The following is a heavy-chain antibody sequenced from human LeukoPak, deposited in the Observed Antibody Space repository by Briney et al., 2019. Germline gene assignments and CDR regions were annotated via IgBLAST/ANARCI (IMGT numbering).Heavy chain of an antibody. CDR3: ARDSPPRYYGSGTHVDWFDP. J-gene: IGHJ5*02. Sequence: GASVKVSCKASGYTFTGYYMHWVRQAPGQGLEWMGWINPNSGGTNYAQKFQGRVTMTRDTSISTAYMELSRLRSDDTAVYYCARDSPPRYYGSGTHVDWFDPWGQGTLVTVSS. CDR2: INPNSGGT. V-gene: IGHV1-2*02. CDR1: GYTFTGYY. D-gene: IGHD3-10*01.